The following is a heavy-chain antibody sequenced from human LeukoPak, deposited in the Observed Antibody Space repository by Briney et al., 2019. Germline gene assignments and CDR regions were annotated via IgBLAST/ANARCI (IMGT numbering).Heavy chain of an antibody. V-gene: IGHV1-18*01. CDR1: GGTFSSYA. D-gene: IGHD2-2*02. J-gene: IGHJ4*02. CDR3: ARLEGNSCYNDY. Sequence: ASVRVSCKASGGTFSSYAISWVRQAPGQGLEWMGWISAYNGNTNYAQKLQGRVTMTTDTSTSTAYMELRSLRSDDTAVYYCARLEGNSCYNDYWGQGTLVTVSS. CDR2: ISAYNGNT.